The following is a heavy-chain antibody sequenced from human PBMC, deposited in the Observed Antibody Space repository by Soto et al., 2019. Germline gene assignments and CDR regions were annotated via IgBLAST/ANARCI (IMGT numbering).Heavy chain of an antibody. J-gene: IGHJ5*01. D-gene: IGHD5-12*01. V-gene: IGHV4-39*01. CDR2: IFYNGRT. CDR1: GGSIISRDYY. Sequence: QVPLQEPGPGLVKPSETLSLTCSVSGGSIISRDYYWVWVRRAPGRGTQWIGNIFYNGRTDYNPSLQSRVTISVDTSKNQFSLKLASVTVADTAIYYCARGGMSADDQSDWFDTWCRGTLVTVSS. CDR3: ARGGMSADDQSDWFDT.